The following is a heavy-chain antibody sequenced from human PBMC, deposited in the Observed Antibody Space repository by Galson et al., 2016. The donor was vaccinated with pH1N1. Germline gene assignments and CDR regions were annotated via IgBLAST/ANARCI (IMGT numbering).Heavy chain of an antibody. CDR3: VREDIVVGEGWHHGIDA. CDR1: GVFISSHY. Sequence: SETLSLTCSVSGVFISSHYWSWVRQPAGKGLEWIGRLYKTGSTKYNPSLESRVSMSGVTSRNQISLKLTSVTAAGTAGYYCVREDIVVGEGWHHGIDAWGQGTTVTVSS. D-gene: IGHD2-2*01. CDR2: LYKTGST. J-gene: IGHJ6*02. V-gene: IGHV4-4*07.